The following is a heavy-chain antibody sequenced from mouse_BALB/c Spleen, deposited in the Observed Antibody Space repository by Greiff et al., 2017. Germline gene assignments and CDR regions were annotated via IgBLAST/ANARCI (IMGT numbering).Heavy chain of an antibody. CDR2: IRSKSNNYAT. Sequence: DVKLVESGGGLVQPKGSLKLSCAASGFTFNTYAMNWVRQAPGKGLEWVARIRSKSNNYATYYADSVKDRFTISRDDSQSMLYLQMNNLKTEDTAMYDCVRGYDGYNGYFDVWGAGTTVTVSS. V-gene: IGHV10-1*02. J-gene: IGHJ1*01. CDR1: GFTFNTYA. D-gene: IGHD2-3*01. CDR3: VRGYDGYNGYFDV.